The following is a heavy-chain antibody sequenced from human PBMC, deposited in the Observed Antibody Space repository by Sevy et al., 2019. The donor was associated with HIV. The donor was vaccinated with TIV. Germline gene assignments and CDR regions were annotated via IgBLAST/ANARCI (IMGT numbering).Heavy chain of an antibody. V-gene: IGHV3-30-3*01. CDR2: ISYDGSNK. CDR3: ARDMQGGYYDSSAAQD. D-gene: IGHD3-22*01. J-gene: IGHJ4*02. Sequence: GGSLRLSCAASGFTFSSYAMHWVRQAPGKGLEWVAVISYDGSNKYYADSVKGRFTISRDNSKNTLYLQMNSLRAEDTAVYYCARDMQGGYYDSSAAQDWVQRTLVTVSS. CDR1: GFTFSSYA.